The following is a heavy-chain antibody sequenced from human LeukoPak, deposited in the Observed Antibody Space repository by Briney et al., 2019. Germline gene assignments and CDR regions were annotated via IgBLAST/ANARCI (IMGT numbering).Heavy chain of an antibody. J-gene: IGHJ6*03. Sequence: SETLSLTCTVSGGSISSSSYYWGWIRQPPGKGLEWIGSIYYSGSTYYNPSLKSRVTISVDTSKNQFSLKLSSVTAADTAVYYCASPLVLRYFDWLSDYYYMDVWGKGTTVTISS. V-gene: IGHV4-39*01. D-gene: IGHD3-9*01. CDR3: ASPLVLRYFDWLSDYYYMDV. CDR2: IYYSGST. CDR1: GGSISSSSYY.